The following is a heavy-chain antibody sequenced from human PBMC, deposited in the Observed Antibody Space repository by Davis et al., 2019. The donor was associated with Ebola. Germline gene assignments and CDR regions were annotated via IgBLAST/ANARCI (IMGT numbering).Heavy chain of an antibody. V-gene: IGHV3-48*01. D-gene: IGHD2-2*01. CDR3: ARETPISSRSDW. J-gene: IGHJ4*02. CDR1: GFAFSTYN. Sequence: PGGSLRLSCTASGFAFSTYNMNWVRQAPGKGLEWVSSITTTGWSTYYADSVKGQFIISRDNAKNSLFLQMPSLRGDDTAVYFCARETPISSRSDWWGQGTLVTVSS. CDR2: ITTTGWST.